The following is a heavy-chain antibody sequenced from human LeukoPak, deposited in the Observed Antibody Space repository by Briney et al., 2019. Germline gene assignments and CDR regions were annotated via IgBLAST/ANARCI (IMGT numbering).Heavy chain of an antibody. CDR1: GFTFSSYW. Sequence: GGSLRLSCAASGFTFSSYWMHWVRQAPGKGLVWVSRINSDGSSTSYADSVKGRFTISRDNAKNTLYLQMNSLRAEDTAVYYCARDRVLPYFDWLYYFDYWGQGTLVTVSS. CDR3: ARDRVLPYFDWLYYFDY. V-gene: IGHV3-74*01. J-gene: IGHJ4*02. D-gene: IGHD3-9*01. CDR2: INSDGSST.